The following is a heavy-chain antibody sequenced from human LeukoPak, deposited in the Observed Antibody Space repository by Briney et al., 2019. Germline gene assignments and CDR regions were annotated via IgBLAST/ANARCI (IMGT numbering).Heavy chain of an antibody. CDR1: GFTFSSYS. V-gene: IGHV3-30*05. CDR2: ISYDGSNK. J-gene: IGHJ4*02. CDR3: ARTAYSSSYYFDY. D-gene: IGHD6-6*01. Sequence: GGSLRLSCAASGFTFSSYSMNWVRQAPGKGLGWVAVISYDGSNKYYADSVKGRFTISRDNSKNTLYLQMNSLRAEDTAVHYCARTAYSSSYYFDYWGQGTLVTVSS.